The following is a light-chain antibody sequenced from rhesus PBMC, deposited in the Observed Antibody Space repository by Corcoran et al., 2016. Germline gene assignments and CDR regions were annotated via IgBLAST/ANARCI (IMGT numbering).Light chain of an antibody. V-gene: IGKV3-53*01. Sequence: QVILTQSPATLSLSPGERATLSCRASQSVGSSLAWYQQKPGQAPGLLIYGASKRATGIPDRFSGSGSGTEFTLSISSLEPEDFAVYYCQKYSRSPYSFGQGTKVEIK. CDR1: QSVGSS. CDR2: GAS. J-gene: IGKJ2*01. CDR3: QKYSRSPYS.